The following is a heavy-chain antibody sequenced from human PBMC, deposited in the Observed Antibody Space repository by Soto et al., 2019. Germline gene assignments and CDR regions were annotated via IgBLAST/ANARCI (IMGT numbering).Heavy chain of an antibody. CDR3: ARHVQWLVTFDY. Sequence: QVQLQESGPGLVKPSETLSLTCTVSGGSISSYYWSWIRQPPGKGLEWIGYIYYSGSTNYNPSLTGGVTVSVDTSKHQFSLKLSSVTASDKAVYCCARHVQWLVTFDYWGQGTLVSVSS. CDR2: IYYSGST. J-gene: IGHJ4*02. CDR1: GGSISSYY. V-gene: IGHV4-59*08. D-gene: IGHD6-19*01.